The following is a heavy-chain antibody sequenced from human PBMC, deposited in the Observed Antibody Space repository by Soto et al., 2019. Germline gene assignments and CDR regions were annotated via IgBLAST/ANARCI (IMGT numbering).Heavy chain of an antibody. Sequence: QITLKESGPTLVKPTQTLTLTCTFSGFSPSTSGVGVGWIRQPPGKALEWLGVIYWDDDKRYSPSLKSRLNITEHTYKNQLVLTMTNMDPVDTATYFCAHSVYGNWYFDLWGRGTLVTVSS. D-gene: IGHD4-17*01. CDR2: IYWDDDK. CDR1: GFSPSTSGVG. CDR3: AHSVYGNWYFDL. J-gene: IGHJ2*01. V-gene: IGHV2-5*02.